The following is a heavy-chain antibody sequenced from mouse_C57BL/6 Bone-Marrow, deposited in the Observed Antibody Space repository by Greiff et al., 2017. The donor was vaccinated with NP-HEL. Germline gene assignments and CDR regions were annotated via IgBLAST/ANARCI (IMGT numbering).Heavy chain of an antibody. D-gene: IGHD3-2*02. CDR3: AGDSSGYGDFDY. V-gene: IGHV12-3*01. CDR1: GFPITSGYY. CDR2: ITHSGET. Sequence: VKLMESGPGLVKPSQSLFLTCSITGFPITSGYYWIWIRQSPGKPLEWMGYITHSGETFYNPSLQSPISITRETSKNQFFLQLNSVTTEGTAMYYCAGDSSGYGDFDYWGQGTTLTVSS. J-gene: IGHJ2*01.